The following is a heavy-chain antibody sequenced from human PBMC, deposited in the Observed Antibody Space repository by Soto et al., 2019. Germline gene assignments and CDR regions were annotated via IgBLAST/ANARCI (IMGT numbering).Heavy chain of an antibody. V-gene: IGHV2-26*01. D-gene: IGHD3-3*01. CDR2: IFSNDEK. Sequence: SGPTLVNPTETLTLTCTVSGFSLSNARMGVSWIRRPPGKALEWLAHIFSNDEKSYSTSLKSRLTISKDTSKSQVVLTMTNMDPVETATYYCSRCGADYEFWNGQMLPLGGMDVWSKGTTVTVSS. CDR3: SRCGADYEFWNGQMLPLGGMDV. CDR1: GFSLSNARMG. J-gene: IGHJ6*04.